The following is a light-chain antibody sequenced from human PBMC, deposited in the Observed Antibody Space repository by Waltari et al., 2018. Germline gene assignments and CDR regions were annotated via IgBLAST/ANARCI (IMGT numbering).Light chain of an antibody. Sequence: DIVVTQSPDSLAVSLGERATINCKSSQSLLHTNNKNYLAWYQLRPCQPPKLRIYWESTRESGVPGRFSGSGSGTDFTLTISGLQAEDVAVYYCQQYYSTPNTFGQGTKLEIK. CDR2: WES. V-gene: IGKV4-1*01. J-gene: IGKJ2*01. CDR1: QSLLHTNNKNY. CDR3: QQYYSTPNT.